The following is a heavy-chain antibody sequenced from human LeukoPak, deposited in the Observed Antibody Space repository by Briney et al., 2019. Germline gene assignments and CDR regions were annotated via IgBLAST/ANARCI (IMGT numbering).Heavy chain of an antibody. J-gene: IGHJ4*02. CDR2: IKSDGSTT. CDR1: GFTFSSSW. CDR3: VRGYCSGGSCSRPY. Sequence: PGGSLRPSCAASGFTFSSSWMYWVRQAPGKGLVWVSRIKSDGSTTNYADSVKGRFTISRDNAKNTLYLQMNSLGAEDTAVYYCVRGYCSGGSCSRPYWGQGTLVTVSA. V-gene: IGHV3-74*01. D-gene: IGHD2-15*01.